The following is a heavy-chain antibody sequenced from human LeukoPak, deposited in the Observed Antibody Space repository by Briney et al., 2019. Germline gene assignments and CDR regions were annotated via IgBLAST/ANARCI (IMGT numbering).Heavy chain of an antibody. V-gene: IGHV3-21*01. Sequence: PGGSLRLSCAASGFTFSSYSMTWVRQAPGKGLEWVSSMSSSGSYIYSADSVKGRFTISRDNAKNSLYLQMNSLRAEDTAMYYCATDTFDNWGQGTLVTVSS. CDR2: MSSSGSYI. CDR3: ATDTFDN. CDR1: GFTFSSYS. J-gene: IGHJ4*02.